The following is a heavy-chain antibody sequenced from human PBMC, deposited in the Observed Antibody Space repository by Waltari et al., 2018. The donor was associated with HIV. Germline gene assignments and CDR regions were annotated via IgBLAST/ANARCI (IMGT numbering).Heavy chain of an antibody. V-gene: IGHV1-3*04. D-gene: IGHD2-15*01. Sequence: QVLLVQSGAEVKKPGASVRVSCKASGYNFITYAIHWVRQAPGQRLEWMGCITTVNWNPKNSQKLQGRVTITRDTSTTTAHMELSRLRSEDTAIYYCARERKVVGASPYYGLDVWGQGTTVTVSS. CDR1: GYNFITYA. CDR3: ARERKVVGASPYYGLDV. CDR2: ITTVNWNP. J-gene: IGHJ6*02.